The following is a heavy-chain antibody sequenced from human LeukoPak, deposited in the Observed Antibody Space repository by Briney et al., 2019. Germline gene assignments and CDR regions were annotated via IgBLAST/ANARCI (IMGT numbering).Heavy chain of an antibody. V-gene: IGHV1-46*01. CDR2: INPSGGST. D-gene: IGHD3-10*01. CDR1: GYTFTRYY. J-gene: IGHJ5*02. Sequence: ASVKVSCKASGYTFTRYYMNWVRQAPGQGLEWMGIINPSGGSTNYAQKFQGRVTMTRDTSTSTIYMEVSSLRSEDTAVYYCATSFRAVNWFDPWGQGTLATVSS. CDR3: ATSFRAVNWFDP.